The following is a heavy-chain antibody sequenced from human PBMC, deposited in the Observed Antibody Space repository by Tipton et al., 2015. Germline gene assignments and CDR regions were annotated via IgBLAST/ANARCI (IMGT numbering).Heavy chain of an antibody. CDR3: AEKRGYFGGHGMDV. J-gene: IGHJ6*02. D-gene: IGHD3-10*01. Sequence: SLRLSCAASGFTFSSYAMTWVRQAPGKGLEWVSGISDSGASTYYVDSVKGRFTISRDNAKNTLFLQMNSLRVDDTAVYYCAEKRGYFGGHGMDVWGQGTTVTVSS. CDR1: GFTFSSYA. CDR2: ISDSGAST. V-gene: IGHV3-23*01.